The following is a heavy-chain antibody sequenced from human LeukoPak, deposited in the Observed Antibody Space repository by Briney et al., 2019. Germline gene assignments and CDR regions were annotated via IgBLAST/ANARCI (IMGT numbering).Heavy chain of an antibody. CDR2: INNEGNDT. CDR3: ARCIYGNFDY. CDR1: GFTFTKYW. D-gene: IGHD2-8*01. Sequence: GGSLKLSCAASGFTFTKYWMHWGRQVPRKGLIWVSRINNEGNDTNYADSVKGRFTISRDNAKNTLYLQMNSLRAEDTAVYYCARCIYGNFDYWGQGSLVTVSS. V-gene: IGHV3-74*01. J-gene: IGHJ4*02.